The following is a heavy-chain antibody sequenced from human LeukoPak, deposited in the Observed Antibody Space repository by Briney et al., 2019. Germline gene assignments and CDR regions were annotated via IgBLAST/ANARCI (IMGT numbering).Heavy chain of an antibody. CDR1: GFTFSSYS. D-gene: IGHD6-13*01. CDR2: ISSSGSTI. CDR3: AKRIATSGKHYFDN. J-gene: IGHJ4*02. V-gene: IGHV3-48*01. Sequence: PGGSLRLSCAASGFTFSSYSMNWVRQAPGKGLEWVSYISSSGSTIHYADSVKGRFTISRDNAKNSLNLQLNGLRAEDTAVYFCAKRIATSGKHYFDNWGQGILVTVSS.